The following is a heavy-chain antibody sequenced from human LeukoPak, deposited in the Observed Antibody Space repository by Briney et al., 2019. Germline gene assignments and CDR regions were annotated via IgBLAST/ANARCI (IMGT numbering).Heavy chain of an antibody. J-gene: IGHJ4*02. V-gene: IGHV3-53*01. Sequence: PGGSLRLSCAASGFTVSSNYMSWVRQAPGKGLEWVSDIYSGGSTSYADSVKGRFTISRDNCKNTVFLQMNSLRAEDTALYYCATCSTGWYYFDYWGQGTLVTVSS. CDR1: GFTVSSNY. D-gene: IGHD6-19*01. CDR3: ATCSTGWYYFDY. CDR2: IYSGGST.